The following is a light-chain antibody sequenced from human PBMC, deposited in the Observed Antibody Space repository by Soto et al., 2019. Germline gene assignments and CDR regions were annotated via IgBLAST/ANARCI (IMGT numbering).Light chain of an antibody. Sequence: QSVLTQPPSASGTPGQRVTISCSGSSSNIGGNTVNWYQQLPGMAPKLLIYSNNQRHSGVPDRFSGSKSGTSASLAISGLQSEDEADYYCAVWDDSLNGPVFGGWTKVTVL. CDR1: SSNIGGNT. CDR3: AVWDDSLNGPV. J-gene: IGLJ3*02. CDR2: SNN. V-gene: IGLV1-44*01.